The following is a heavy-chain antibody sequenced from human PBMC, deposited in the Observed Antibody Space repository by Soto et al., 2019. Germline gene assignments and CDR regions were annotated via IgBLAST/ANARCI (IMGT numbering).Heavy chain of an antibody. V-gene: IGHV4-4*02. Sequence: QVQLQESGPGLVKPSGTLSLTCAVSGASIRSNNRWSWVRQPPGKGLEWIGEIFHSGSTNYNPSHKTRLTISVDKSKNQLSLKLSSVTAADTAVYYCARVYSGSYSDSWGRGTLVTVSS. CDR1: GASIRSNNR. D-gene: IGHD1-26*01. CDR3: ARVYSGSYSDS. CDR2: IFHSGST. J-gene: IGHJ4*02.